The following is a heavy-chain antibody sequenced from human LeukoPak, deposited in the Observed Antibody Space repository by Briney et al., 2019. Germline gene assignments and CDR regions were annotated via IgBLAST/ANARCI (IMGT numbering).Heavy chain of an antibody. Sequence: GASVKVSCKASGYTFIGYYMHWVRQAPGQGLEWMGWINPDNGGTNYAQKFQGRVTMTRDMSISTAYMELSRLRSDDTAVYYCARDPSNSGYDYLYYFDYWGQGTLVTVSS. V-gene: IGHV1-2*02. D-gene: IGHD5-12*01. CDR3: ARDPSNSGYDYLYYFDY. CDR2: INPDNGGT. CDR1: GYTFIGYY. J-gene: IGHJ4*02.